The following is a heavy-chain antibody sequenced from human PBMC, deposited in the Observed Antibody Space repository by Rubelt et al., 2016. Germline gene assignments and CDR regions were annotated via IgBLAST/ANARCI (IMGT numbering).Heavy chain of an antibody. CDR3: ARDNDIRRFYS. J-gene: IGHJ4*02. Sequence: QVQLQQWGAGLLKPSETLSLTCAVYRGSSSGYYWGWIRQPPGKGLEWIGSVYYRGSTYYKSSLKNRVTISADTSKNQLSLSLTSVTAADTAVYYCARDNDIRRFYSWGQGTLVTVSS. CDR2: VYYRGST. D-gene: IGHD1-1*01. V-gene: IGHV4-34*11. CDR1: RGSSSGYY.